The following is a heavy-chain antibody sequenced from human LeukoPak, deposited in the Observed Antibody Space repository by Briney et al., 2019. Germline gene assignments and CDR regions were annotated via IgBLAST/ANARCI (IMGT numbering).Heavy chain of an antibody. V-gene: IGHV1-18*01. CDR1: GYTFTSYG. CDR2: ISAYNGNT. D-gene: IGHD4-23*01. CDR3: ARVRSPYGGNSPPFDY. J-gene: IGHJ4*02. Sequence: ASVKVSCKASGYTFTSYGISWVRQAPGQGLEWMGWISAYNGNTNYAQKLQGRVTMTTDTSTSTAYMELRSLRSDDTAVYYCARVRSPYGGNSPPFDYWGQGTLVTVSS.